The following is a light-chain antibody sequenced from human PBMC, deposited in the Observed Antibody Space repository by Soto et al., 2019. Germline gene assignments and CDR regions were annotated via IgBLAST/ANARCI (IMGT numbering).Light chain of an antibody. Sequence: SYELTQPPSVSVAPGQTARITCGGNNIGTKSVHWYQQKPGQAPVLVVYDDSDWPSGIPERLSGSNSGNTATLTISRVEAGDEADYYCQVWDSSSDHMVFGGGTKLTVL. J-gene: IGLJ2*01. CDR2: DDS. V-gene: IGLV3-21*02. CDR3: QVWDSSSDHMV. CDR1: NIGTKS.